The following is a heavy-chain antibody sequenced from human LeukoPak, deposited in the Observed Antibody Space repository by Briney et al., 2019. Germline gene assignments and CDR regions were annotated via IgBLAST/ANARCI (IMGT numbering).Heavy chain of an antibody. CDR3: AIPKRGYSHGHFDF. CDR2: IIPIFRKT. V-gene: IGHV1-69*01. J-gene: IGHJ4*02. D-gene: IGHD5-12*01. Sequence: SVKVSCKASGGAFNTFALNWVRQAPGQGLEWMGGIIPIFRKTDYSQKFQGRVTITADESTTTVYMELSSVTSEDTAIYYCAIPKRGYSHGHFDFWGQGTLVTVSS. CDR1: GGAFNTFA.